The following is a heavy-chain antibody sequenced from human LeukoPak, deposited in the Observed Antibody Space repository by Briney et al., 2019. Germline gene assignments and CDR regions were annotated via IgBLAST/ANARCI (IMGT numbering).Heavy chain of an antibody. J-gene: IGHJ5*02. CDR2: IIPIFGTA. CDR3: ARAVDATGVSWFDP. Sequence: SVKVSCKASGYTFTGYYMHWVRQAPGQGLEWMGGIIPIFGTANNAQKFQGRVTITADESTSTAYMELSSLRSEDTAVYYCARAVDATGVSWFDPWGQGTLVTVSS. CDR1: GYTFTGYY. D-gene: IGHD2-15*01. V-gene: IGHV1-69*13.